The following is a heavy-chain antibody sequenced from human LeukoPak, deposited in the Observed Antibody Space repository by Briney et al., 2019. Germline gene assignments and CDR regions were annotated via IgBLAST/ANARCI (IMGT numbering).Heavy chain of an antibody. CDR1: GYTFTSYD. J-gene: IGHJ6*03. CDR2: MNPNSGNT. D-gene: IGHD3-9*01. V-gene: IGHV1-8*01. Sequence: ASVKVSCKASGYTFTSYDINWVRQATGQGLEWMGWMNPNSGNTGYAQKFQGRVTMTRNTSISTAYMELSSLRSEDTAVYYCARGILTGYYVYYYYYYMDVWGKGTTVTVSS. CDR3: ARGILTGYYVYYYYYYMDV.